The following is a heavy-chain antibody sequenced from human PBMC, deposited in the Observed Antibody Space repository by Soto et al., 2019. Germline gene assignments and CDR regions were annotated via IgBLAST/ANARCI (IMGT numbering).Heavy chain of an antibody. V-gene: IGHV4-59*08. D-gene: IGHD4-4*01. J-gene: IGHJ4*02. CDR3: ARSGRTTVKNYYFDY. CDR1: GGSISSYY. Sequence: QVQLQESGPGLVKPSETLSLTCTVSGGSISSYYWSWIRQPPGKGLEWIGYIYYSGSTNYNPSLKSRVTISVDTSKNQFSLKLSSVTAADTAVYYCARSGRTTVKNYYFDYWGQGTLVTVSS. CDR2: IYYSGST.